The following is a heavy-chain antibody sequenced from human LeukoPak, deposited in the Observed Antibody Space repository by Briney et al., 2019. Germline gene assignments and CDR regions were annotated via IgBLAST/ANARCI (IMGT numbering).Heavy chain of an antibody. CDR3: ARQTGSLDFDY. V-gene: IGHV4-39*01. J-gene: IGHJ4*02. D-gene: IGHD2-15*01. CDR1: GGSISSYY. Sequence: SETLSLTCTVSGGSISSYYWGWIRQPPGKGLEWIGSLSYDGSSYYNASLNSRVTIFVDISKNQFSLKLNSVTAADTAVYYCARQTGSLDFDYWGQGTLVTVSS. CDR2: LSYDGSS.